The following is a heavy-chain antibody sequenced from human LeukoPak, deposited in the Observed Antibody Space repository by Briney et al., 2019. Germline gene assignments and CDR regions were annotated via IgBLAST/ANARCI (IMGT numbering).Heavy chain of an antibody. Sequence: GGSLRLSCAASGFTLTSYGMHWVRQAPGKGLEWVAVIYSDGINEYYVDSVKGRFTISRDNSKNTLSLEMNSLRADDTATYYCARDAGGAWPFDYWGQGTRVIVSS. D-gene: IGHD4-17*01. CDR1: GFTLTSYG. CDR3: ARDAGGAWPFDY. V-gene: IGHV3-33*01. J-gene: IGHJ4*02. CDR2: IYSDGINE.